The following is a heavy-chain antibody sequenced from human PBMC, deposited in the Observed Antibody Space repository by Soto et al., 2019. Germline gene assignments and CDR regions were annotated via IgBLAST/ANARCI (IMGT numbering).Heavy chain of an antibody. D-gene: IGHD3-10*01. J-gene: IGHJ4*02. CDR2: ISGSGGST. Sequence: EVQLLESGGGLVQPGGSLRLSCAASGFTFSSYAMSWVRQAPGKGLEWVSAISGSGGSTYYADSVKGRFTISRDNSKNTLYLQKNSLRAEDKAVYYCAKPRTPKRGIGGGGNDYWGQGTLVTVSS. V-gene: IGHV3-23*01. CDR3: AKPRTPKRGIGGGGNDY. CDR1: GFTFSSYA.